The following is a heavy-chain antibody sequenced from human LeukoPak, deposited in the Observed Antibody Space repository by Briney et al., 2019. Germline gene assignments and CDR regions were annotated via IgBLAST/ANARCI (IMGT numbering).Heavy chain of an antibody. Sequence: GGSLRLSXAASGFIFSSYAMSWVRQAPGKGLEWVSAISGSGGSTYYADSVKGRFTISRDNSKNTLYLQMNSLRAEDTAVYYCAKLDYGDYPYYFDYWGQGTLVTVSS. CDR2: ISGSGGST. J-gene: IGHJ4*02. D-gene: IGHD4-17*01. CDR1: GFIFSSYA. V-gene: IGHV3-23*01. CDR3: AKLDYGDYPYYFDY.